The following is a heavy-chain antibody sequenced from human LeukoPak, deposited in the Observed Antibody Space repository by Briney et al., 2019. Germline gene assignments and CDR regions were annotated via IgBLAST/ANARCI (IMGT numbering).Heavy chain of an antibody. CDR3: ARGDSSSWFRYYFDY. D-gene: IGHD6-13*01. V-gene: IGHV3-7*01. J-gene: IGHJ4*02. Sequence: GGSLRLSCAASGFTFSSYWMCWVRQAPGKGLEWVANIKQDGSEKYYVDSVKGRFTISRDNAKNSLYLQMNSLRAEDTAVYYCARGDSSSWFRYYFDYWGQGTLVTVSS. CDR2: IKQDGSEK. CDR1: GFTFSSYW.